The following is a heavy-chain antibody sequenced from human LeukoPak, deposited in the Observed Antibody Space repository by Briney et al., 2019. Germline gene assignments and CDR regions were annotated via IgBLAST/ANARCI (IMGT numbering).Heavy chain of an antibody. V-gene: IGHV3-23*01. CDR2: ISGSGGST. J-gene: IGHJ4*02. D-gene: IGHD6-19*01. Sequence: GGSLRLSCAASGFTFSSYAMSWVRQAPGKGLEWVSAISGSGGSTYYADSVKGRFTIFRDNSKNTLYLQMNSLRAEDTAVYYCAKEGGRGSGWYPNFDYWGQGTLVTVSS. CDR1: GFTFSSYA. CDR3: AKEGGRGSGWYPNFDY.